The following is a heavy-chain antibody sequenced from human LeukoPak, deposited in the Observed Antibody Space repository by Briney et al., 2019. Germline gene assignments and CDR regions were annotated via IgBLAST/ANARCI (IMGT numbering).Heavy chain of an antibody. CDR1: GGTFSSYA. V-gene: IGHV1-69*04. J-gene: IGHJ4*02. CDR3: ARAPDTDYFDY. CDR2: IIPIFGIA. Sequence: SVKVSCKASGGTFSSYAISWVRQAPGQGLEWMGRIIPIFGIANYPQKFQGRVTITADKSTSTAYMELSSLRSEDTAVYYCARAPDTDYFDYWGQGTLVTVSS.